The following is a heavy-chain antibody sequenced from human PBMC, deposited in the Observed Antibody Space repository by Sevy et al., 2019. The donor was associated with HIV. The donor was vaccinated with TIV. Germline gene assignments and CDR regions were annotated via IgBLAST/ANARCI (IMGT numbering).Heavy chain of an antibody. CDR3: ARGPLFSPEYCSGGTCPTIDY. V-gene: IGHV4-34*01. CDR2: VSQSGSA. Sequence: SETLSLTCAVSVVSFSDYYSAWIRQPPGKGLEWIGEVSQSGSANYNPSLRSRVIMSLDTSNNHFSLKLTSVTAADTAVYYCARGPLFSPEYCSGGTCPTIDYWSQGTLVTVSS. CDR1: VVSFSDYY. D-gene: IGHD2-15*01. J-gene: IGHJ4*02.